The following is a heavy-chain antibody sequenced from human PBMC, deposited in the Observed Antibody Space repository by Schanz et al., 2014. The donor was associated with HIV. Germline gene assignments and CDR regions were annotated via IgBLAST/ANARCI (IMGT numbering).Heavy chain of an antibody. D-gene: IGHD2-15*01. Sequence: QVQLQESGPGLVKPSQTLSLTCTVSGGSISSGSYYWNWIRQHPGKGLEWIGYIFHSGNTYYNPSLKSRVTMSVDTSKNQFSLKLSSVTAADTAVYFCVGHQDYKWFDPWGQGTLVIVSS. J-gene: IGHJ5*02. V-gene: IGHV4-31*03. CDR1: GGSISSGSYY. CDR3: VGHQDYKWFDP. CDR2: IFHSGNT.